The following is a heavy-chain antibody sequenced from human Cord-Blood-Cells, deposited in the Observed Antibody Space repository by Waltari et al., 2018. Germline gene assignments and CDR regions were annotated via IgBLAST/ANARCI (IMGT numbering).Heavy chain of an antibody. D-gene: IGHD1-26*01. CDR2: IDYCGST. Sequence: QLQLQESGPGLVTPSETLSLTCTVSGGSIRSRSYYWGWIRQPPGKVMEWFARIDYCGSTDYNPSLKSRVPICVDTAKNQFSLKLSSVTAADTAGYYCARFSGSVGYWGQGTLVTVAS. CDR3: ARFSGSVGY. CDR1: GGSIRSRSYY. V-gene: IGHV4-39*01. J-gene: IGHJ4*02.